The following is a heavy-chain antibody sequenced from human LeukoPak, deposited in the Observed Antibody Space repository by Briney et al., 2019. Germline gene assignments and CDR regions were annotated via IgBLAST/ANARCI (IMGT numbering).Heavy chain of an antibody. CDR2: MNPNSGNT. CDR3: ARLRVLRFLEWLLYRSADYYYYMDV. J-gene: IGHJ6*03. D-gene: IGHD3-3*01. V-gene: IGHV1-8*03. Sequence: ASVKVSCKASGYTFTGYYMHWVRQATGQGLEWMGWMNPNSGNTGYAQKFQGRVTITRNTSISTAYMELSSLRSEDTAVYYCARLRVLRFLEWLLYRSADYYYYMDVWGKGTTVTVSS. CDR1: GYTFTGYY.